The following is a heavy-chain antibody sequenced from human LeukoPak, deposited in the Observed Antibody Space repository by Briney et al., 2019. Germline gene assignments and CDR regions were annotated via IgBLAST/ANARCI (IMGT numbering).Heavy chain of an antibody. J-gene: IGHJ5*02. Sequence: ASVKVSCKVSGYTLTELSMHWVRQAPGKGLEWVGGFDPEDGETIYAQKFQGRVTMTEDTSTDTAYMELSSLRSEDTAVYYCATVIGQSSSPPSDWFDPWGQGTLVTVSS. CDR2: FDPEDGET. V-gene: IGHV1-24*01. CDR3: ATVIGQSSSPPSDWFDP. D-gene: IGHD2-2*01. CDR1: GYTLTELS.